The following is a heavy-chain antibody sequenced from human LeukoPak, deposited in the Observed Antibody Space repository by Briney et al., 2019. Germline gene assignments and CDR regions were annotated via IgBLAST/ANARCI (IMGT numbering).Heavy chain of an antibody. CDR3: AREGAGAATKI. J-gene: IGHJ4*02. D-gene: IGHD2-15*01. CDR2: IYYSGST. CDR1: GGSLSSYY. V-gene: IGHV4-59*01. Sequence: PSGTLSLTCTVSGGSLSSYYWSWLGQPPGKGVEWIGYIYYSGSTNYNPSLKSRVTISVDTSKNQFSLKLSSVTAADTAVYYCAREGAGAATKIWGQGTLVTVSS.